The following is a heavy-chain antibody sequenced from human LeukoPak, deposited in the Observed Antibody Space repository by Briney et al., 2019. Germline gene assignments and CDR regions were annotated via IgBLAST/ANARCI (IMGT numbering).Heavy chain of an antibody. CDR3: ARGGGRERRFGY. V-gene: IGHV4-39*07. J-gene: IGHJ4*02. D-gene: IGHD1-1*01. Sequence: SGTLSLTSTVSGGSISSSSYYWGWIRPPPGKGLEWIGEINHSGSTNYNPSLKSRVTISVDTSKNQFSLKLSSVTAADTAVYYCARGGGRERRFGYWGQGTLVTVSS. CDR1: GGSISSSSYY. CDR2: INHSGST.